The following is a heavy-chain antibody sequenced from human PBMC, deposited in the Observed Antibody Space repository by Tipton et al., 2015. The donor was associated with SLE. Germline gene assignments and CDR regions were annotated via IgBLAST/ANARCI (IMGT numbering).Heavy chain of an antibody. CDR1: KDTFVRYD. CDR3: AIAVAGRYYFDY. V-gene: IGHV1-46*01. D-gene: IGHD6-19*01. Sequence: QLVQSGAEVKKPGASVKVSCKTSKDTFVRYDMHWVRQAPGQGLEWVGLINPIVGTTTCAQKFQGRVLMSRDTSTSTVYMDLSSLRSDDTAVYYCAIAVAGRYYFDYWGQGTLVTVSS. CDR2: INPIVGTT. J-gene: IGHJ4*02.